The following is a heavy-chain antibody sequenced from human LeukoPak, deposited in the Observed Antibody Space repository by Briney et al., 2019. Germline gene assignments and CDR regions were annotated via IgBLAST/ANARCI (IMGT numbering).Heavy chain of an antibody. Sequence: PSETLSLTCAVYGGSFSNYYWSWIRQAPGKGLEWIGEINHSGSTNYNPSLTSRVTISLDTSKNQFSLKLSSVTAADTTVYYCARGQLGIVRGGFGYGGFDYYYYYMDVWGKGTTVTVSS. D-gene: IGHD3-10*01. CDR2: INHSGST. J-gene: IGHJ6*03. CDR1: GGSFSNYY. V-gene: IGHV4-34*01. CDR3: ARGQLGIVRGGFGYGGFDYYYYYMDV.